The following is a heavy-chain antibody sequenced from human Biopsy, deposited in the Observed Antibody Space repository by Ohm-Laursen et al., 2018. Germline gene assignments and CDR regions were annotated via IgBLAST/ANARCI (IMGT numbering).Heavy chain of an antibody. Sequence: SQTLSLTCAVYGDSFNHYYWAWIRQSPGGGLEWIGQADPTVSSTDYNPSLRSRFAISADPSKNHFSLTLTSVTAADTAVYFCARGPPLISPPVPVPYHWFDPWGQGTLVTVSS. D-gene: IGHD3-10*02. V-gene: IGHV4-34*01. CDR3: ARGPPLISPPVPVPYHWFDP. CDR1: GDSFNHYY. J-gene: IGHJ5*02. CDR2: ADPTVSST.